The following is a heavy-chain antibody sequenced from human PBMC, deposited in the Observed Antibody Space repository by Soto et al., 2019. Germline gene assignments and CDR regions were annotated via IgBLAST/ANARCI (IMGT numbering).Heavy chain of an antibody. Sequence: ASVKVSCKVSGYTLTELSMHWVRQAPGKGLEWMGGFDAENGNTIYAQKLQGRVTMTTDTSTSTAYMELRSLRSDDTAVYYCARGFLEWLSPSFDYWGQGTLVTVSS. J-gene: IGHJ4*02. CDR3: ARGFLEWLSPSFDY. CDR2: FDAENGNT. V-gene: IGHV1-24*01. D-gene: IGHD3-3*01. CDR1: GYTLTELS.